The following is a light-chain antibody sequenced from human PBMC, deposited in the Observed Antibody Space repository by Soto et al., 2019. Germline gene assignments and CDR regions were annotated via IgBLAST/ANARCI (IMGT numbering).Light chain of an antibody. CDR3: CSYAGITTYYV. Sequence: QSALTQPASVSGSPGQSITISCTGTSSDVGSYNLVSWYQQHPGEAPKLMIYGGTKRPSGVSNRFSGSKSGNTASLTISGLLAEDEADYYCCSYAGITTYYVFGTGTKLTVL. CDR2: GGT. CDR1: SSDVGSYNL. J-gene: IGLJ1*01. V-gene: IGLV2-23*01.